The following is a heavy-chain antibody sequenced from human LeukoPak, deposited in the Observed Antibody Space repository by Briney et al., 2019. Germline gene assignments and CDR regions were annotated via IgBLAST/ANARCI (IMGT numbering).Heavy chain of an antibody. V-gene: IGHV3-23*01. D-gene: IGHD6-6*01. CDR1: GFTFSSCA. CDR3: AKDPYSSSSGYYYYGMDV. Sequence: GGSLRLSCAASGFTFSSCAMSWVRQAPGKGLEWVSAISGSGGSTYYADSVKGRFTISRDNSKNTLYLQMNSLRAEDTAVYYCAKDPYSSSSGYYYYGMDVWGQGTTVTVSS. J-gene: IGHJ6*02. CDR2: ISGSGGST.